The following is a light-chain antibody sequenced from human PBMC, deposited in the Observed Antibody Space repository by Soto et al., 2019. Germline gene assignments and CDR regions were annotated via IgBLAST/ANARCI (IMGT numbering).Light chain of an antibody. Sequence: DVVLTQSPLSLLVTFGQPASIACRCSQSLVDSDGNTFLAWVQQRPRQPPRLLIYRVSTRDSGVQDRFSGSGSGTTFTLKISRVEAEDVGVYYCMQGTAVWTFGQGTKVDIK. V-gene: IGKV2-30*01. CDR1: QSLVDSDGNTF. CDR3: MQGTAVWT. CDR2: RVS. J-gene: IGKJ1*01.